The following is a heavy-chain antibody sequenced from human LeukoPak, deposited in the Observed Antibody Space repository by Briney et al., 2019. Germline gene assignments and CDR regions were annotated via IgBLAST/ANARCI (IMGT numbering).Heavy chain of an antibody. D-gene: IGHD5-24*01. CDR3: ATEGGSLEKINY. V-gene: IGHV3-48*03. Sequence: GGSLRLSCAASGFTFSSYEMNWVRQAPGKGLEWVSYISSGGGTIYYADSVKGRFTISRDNAKNSLYLQMNSLRAEDTAVYYCATEGGSLEKINYWGQGTLVTVSS. J-gene: IGHJ4*02. CDR1: GFTFSSYE. CDR2: ISSGGGTI.